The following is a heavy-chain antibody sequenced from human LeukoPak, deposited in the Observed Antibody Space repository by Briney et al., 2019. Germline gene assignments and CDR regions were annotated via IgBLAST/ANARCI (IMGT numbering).Heavy chain of an antibody. CDR3: ARHSPRGYYDILTGYYPHPSFDY. D-gene: IGHD3-9*01. V-gene: IGHV4-59*08. Sequence: SETLPLTCTVSGGSISSYYWSWIRQPPGKGLEWIGYIYYSGSTNYNPSLKSRVTISVDTSKNQFSLKLSSVTAADTAVYYCARHSPRGYYDILTGYYPHPSFDYWGQGTLVTVSS. CDR1: GGSISSYY. CDR2: IYYSGST. J-gene: IGHJ4*02.